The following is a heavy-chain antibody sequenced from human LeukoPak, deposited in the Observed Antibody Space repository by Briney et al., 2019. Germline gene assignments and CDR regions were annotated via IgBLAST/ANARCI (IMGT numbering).Heavy chain of an antibody. J-gene: IGHJ4*02. CDR3: ARGLHDLWRGHIGY. CDR1: GFTVNNNY. D-gene: IGHD3-3*01. CDR2: IDSDGNT. V-gene: IGHV3-53*01. Sequence: PGGSLRLSCAASGFTVNNNYMTWVRQAPGKGLDWVSVIDSDGNTYYADSVMGRFSISRDNSKNMLFLQMNSLRAEDTAVYYCARGLHDLWRGHIGYWGQGTLVTVSS.